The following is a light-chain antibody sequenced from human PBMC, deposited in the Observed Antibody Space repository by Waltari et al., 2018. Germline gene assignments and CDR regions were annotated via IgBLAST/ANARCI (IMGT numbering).Light chain of an antibody. Sequence: DIVMTQSPDSLAVSLGERATINCKSSQSVLYSSNNKNYLAWYQQKPGQPPRLLIAWTSTRGSWVPDRFSGSGSGTDFTLTISTLQAEDVAVYYCQQYYISPWTFGQGTKVEIK. CDR3: QQYYISPWT. V-gene: IGKV4-1*01. CDR1: QSVLYSSNNKNY. CDR2: WTS. J-gene: IGKJ1*01.